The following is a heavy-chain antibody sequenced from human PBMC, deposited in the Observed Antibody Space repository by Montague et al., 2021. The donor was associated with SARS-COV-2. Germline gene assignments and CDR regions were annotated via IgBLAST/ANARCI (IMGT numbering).Heavy chain of an antibody. CDR3: ARDWAVLTRDGYNYGWFDP. V-gene: IGHV4-59*01. CDR1: GGSISGYC. J-gene: IGHJ5*02. CDR2: IYYTGGT. D-gene: IGHD5-24*01. Sequence: SETLSLTCSVSGGSISGYCWSWIRQSPGKGLEWVGYIYYTGGTNYNPSLESRVTISLDTSKNQFSLRLSSVTPADTAVYYCARDWAVLTRDGYNYGWFDPWGPGTLDTVSS.